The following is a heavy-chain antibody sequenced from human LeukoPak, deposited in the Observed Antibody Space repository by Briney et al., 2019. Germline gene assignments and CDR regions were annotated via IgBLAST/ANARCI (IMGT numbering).Heavy chain of an antibody. CDR3: AKRSGGRSAATNSDYYYATDV. D-gene: IGHD3-10*01. CDR2: ITWNSRNI. V-gene: IGHV3-9*01. CDR1: GFTFGDYA. Sequence: GGSLRLSCAASGFTFGDYAMHWVRQAPGKGLEWVSGITWNSRNIGYADSVKGRFTISRDNAKNLLYLQMNGLKAEDTALYYCAKRSGGRSAATNSDYYYATDVWGQGTTVTVSS. J-gene: IGHJ6*02.